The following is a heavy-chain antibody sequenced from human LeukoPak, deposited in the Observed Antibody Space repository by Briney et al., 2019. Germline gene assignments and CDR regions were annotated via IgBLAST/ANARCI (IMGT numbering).Heavy chain of an antibody. CDR1: GGSISSYY. D-gene: IGHD4-23*01. CDR3: AKDLGNGGFDY. V-gene: IGHV4-59*12. CDR2: IYYSGST. Sequence: KTSETLSLTCTVSGGSISSYYWSWIRQPPGKGLEWIGYIYYSGSTNYNPSLKSRVTISVDTSKNQFSLKLSSVTAADTAVYYCAKDLGNGGFDYWGQGTLVTVSS. J-gene: IGHJ4*02.